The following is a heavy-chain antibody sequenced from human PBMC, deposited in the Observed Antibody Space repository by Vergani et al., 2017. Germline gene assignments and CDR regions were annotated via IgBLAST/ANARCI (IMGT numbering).Heavy chain of an antibody. CDR2: IYTSVST. V-gene: IGHV4-4*07. Sequence: QVQLQESGPGLVKPSETLSLTCIVSGGPLSPHYWSWIRQPAGKGLEWIGRIYTSVSTNYNPSLQSRVTMSVDTSKNQFSLKLSSVTAADTAVYYCAREYSRSVGFLAYWGQGTLVTVSS. CDR3: AREYSRSVGFLAY. J-gene: IGHJ4*02. D-gene: IGHD6-6*01. CDR1: GGPLSPHY.